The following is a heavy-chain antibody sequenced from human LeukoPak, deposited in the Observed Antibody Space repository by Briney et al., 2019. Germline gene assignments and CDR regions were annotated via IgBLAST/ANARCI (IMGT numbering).Heavy chain of an antibody. D-gene: IGHD3-22*01. CDR2: IYDSGST. CDR1: GGSISSYY. V-gene: IGHV4-59*01. Sequence: PSETLSLTCTVSGGSISSYYWSWIRQPPGKGLEWIGYIYDSGSTNYNPSLKSRVTISVDTSKNQFSLKLSSVTAADTAVYYCACLTTADAFDIWGQGTMVTVS. J-gene: IGHJ3*02. CDR3: ACLTTADAFDI.